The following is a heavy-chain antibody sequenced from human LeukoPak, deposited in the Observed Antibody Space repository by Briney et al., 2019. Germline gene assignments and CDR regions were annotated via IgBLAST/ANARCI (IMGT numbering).Heavy chain of an antibody. CDR1: GYTFTGYY. V-gene: IGHV1-2*02. CDR3: ARGPHWDPHFDY. CDR2: INPNSGGT. D-gene: IGHD7-27*01. J-gene: IGHJ4*02. Sequence: AAVKVSCKASGYTFTGYYMHWVQQAPGQGLEWMGWINPNSGGTNSAQKFQGRVTMTRDTSISTAYMELTRLRSDDTAVYYCARGPHWDPHFDYWGQGTLVTVSS.